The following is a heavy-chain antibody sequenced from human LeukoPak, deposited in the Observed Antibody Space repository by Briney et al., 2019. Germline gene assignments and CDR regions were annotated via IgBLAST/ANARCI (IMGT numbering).Heavy chain of an antibody. V-gene: IGHV4-39*06. D-gene: IGHD4-17*01. CDR3: ARVVDYGELHYFDY. J-gene: IGHJ4*02. Sequence: SETLSLTCTVSGGSISSSSYYWGWIRQPPGKGLEWIGSIYYSGSTYYNPSLKSRVTISVDTSKNQFPLKLSSVTAADTAVYYCARVVDYGELHYFDYWGQGTLVTVSS. CDR1: GGSISSSSYY. CDR2: IYYSGST.